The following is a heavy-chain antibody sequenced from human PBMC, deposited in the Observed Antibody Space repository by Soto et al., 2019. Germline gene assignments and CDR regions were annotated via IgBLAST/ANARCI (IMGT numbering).Heavy chain of an antibody. V-gene: IGHV3-23*01. Sequence: PGGSLRLSCAASGFTFSSYAMSWVRQAPGKGLEWVSAISGSGGSTYYADSVKGRFTISRDNSKNTLYLQMNSLRAEDTAVYYCAKCSLITGSPENYFYYWGKGTLVTVSS. D-gene: IGHD1-20*01. J-gene: IGHJ4*02. CDR2: ISGSGGST. CDR3: AKCSLITGSPENYFYY. CDR1: GFTFSSYA.